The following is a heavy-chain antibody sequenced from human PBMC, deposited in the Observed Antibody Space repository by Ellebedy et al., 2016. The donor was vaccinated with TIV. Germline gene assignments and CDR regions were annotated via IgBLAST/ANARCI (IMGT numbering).Heavy chain of an antibody. D-gene: IGHD6-13*01. V-gene: IGHV1-8*02. CDR3: ARGPSSSWSRGWFDP. CDR1: GYTFTSHP. CDR2: MNPNSGNT. Sequence: ASVKVSCKASGYTFTSHPLNWVRQAAGQGLEWMGWMNPNSGNTGYAQKFQGRVTMTRDTSIRTAYMELSGLKSDDTAVYYCARGPSSSWSRGWFDPWGQGTLVTVSS. J-gene: IGHJ5*02.